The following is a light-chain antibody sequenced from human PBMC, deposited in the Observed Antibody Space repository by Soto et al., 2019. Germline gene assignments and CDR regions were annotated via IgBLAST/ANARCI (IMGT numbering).Light chain of an antibody. CDR3: FSVAGNSRM. J-gene: IGLJ3*02. Sequence: SYELTQPSSVSVSPGQTATITCSGDVLRKEYVRWFQQMPGQAPVLVIYQDIKRPSGIPDRFSGSSSGRTATLTISGAQVEDEADYYCFSVAGNSRMFGGGTKLTVL. V-gene: IGLV3-27*01. CDR2: QDI. CDR1: VLRKEY.